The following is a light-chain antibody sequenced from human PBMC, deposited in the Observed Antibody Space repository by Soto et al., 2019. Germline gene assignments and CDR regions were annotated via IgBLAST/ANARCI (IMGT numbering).Light chain of an antibody. CDR2: LGS. V-gene: IGKV2-28*01. J-gene: IGKJ3*01. CDR3: MQALQTPRT. CDR1: QSLLHSNGYTY. Sequence: DIVMTQSPLYLPVTPGEPASISCRSSQSLLHSNGYTYLDWYLQKPGQSPQLLIYLGSDRASGVPDRFSGSGSGTDFTLKISRVEAEDVGVYYCMQALQTPRTFGPGTKVDIK.